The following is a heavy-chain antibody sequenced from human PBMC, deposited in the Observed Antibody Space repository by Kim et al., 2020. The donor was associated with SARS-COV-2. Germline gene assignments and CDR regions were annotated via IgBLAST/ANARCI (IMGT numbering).Heavy chain of an antibody. CDR3: ARLLAVAGTWAGRWYFDL. D-gene: IGHD6-19*01. V-gene: IGHV4-39*07. Sequence: SETLSLTCTVSGGSISSSSYYWGWIRQPPGKGLEWIGSIYYSGSTYYNPSLKSRVTISVDTSKNQFSLKLSSVTAADTAVYYCARLLAVAGTWAGRWYFDLWGRGTLVTVSS. J-gene: IGHJ2*01. CDR1: GGSISSSSYY. CDR2: IYYSGST.